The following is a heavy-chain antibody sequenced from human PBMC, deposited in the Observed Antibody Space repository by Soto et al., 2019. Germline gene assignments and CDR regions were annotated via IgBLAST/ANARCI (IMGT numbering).Heavy chain of an antibody. Sequence: QVQLVQSGAEVKKPGASVKVSCKASGYTFTSYAMHWVRQAPGQRLEWMGWINAGNGNTKYSQKFQGRVTITRDKSASTAYTELSSVRSEDTAVYYCARALPPSQALEGWFDPWGQGTLVTVSS. J-gene: IGHJ5*02. V-gene: IGHV1-3*01. CDR3: ARALPPSQALEGWFDP. CDR2: INAGNGNT. D-gene: IGHD3-3*01. CDR1: GYTFTSYA.